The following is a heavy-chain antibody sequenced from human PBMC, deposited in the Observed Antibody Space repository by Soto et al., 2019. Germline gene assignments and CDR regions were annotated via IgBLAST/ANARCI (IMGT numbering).Heavy chain of an antibody. V-gene: IGHV4-38-2*01. CDR1: GYTISSGYY. J-gene: IGHJ4*02. CDR2: IYHSGSIYHSGST. Sequence: RSLTFAVSGYTISSGYYWGWIRQSPGKGLEWIGSIYHSGSIYHSGSTHYNPSLKSRVTISVDTSKNQFSLRLTSVTAADTAVYYCARNTTGARFDYWGQGALVTVSS. CDR3: ARNTTGARFDY. D-gene: IGHD1-1*01.